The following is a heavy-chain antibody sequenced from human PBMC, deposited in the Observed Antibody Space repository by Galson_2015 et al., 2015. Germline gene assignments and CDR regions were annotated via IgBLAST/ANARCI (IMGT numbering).Heavy chain of an antibody. D-gene: IGHD3-22*01. CDR3: AKVRYYDSSGYLPLDY. Sequence: SLRLSCAASGFTFSSYGMHWVRQAPGKGLEWVAVISYDGSNKYYADSVKGRFTISRDNSKNTLYLQMNSLGAEDTAVYYCAKVRYYDSSGYLPLDYWGQGTLVTVSS. CDR2: ISYDGSNK. J-gene: IGHJ4*02. V-gene: IGHV3-30*18. CDR1: GFTFSSYG.